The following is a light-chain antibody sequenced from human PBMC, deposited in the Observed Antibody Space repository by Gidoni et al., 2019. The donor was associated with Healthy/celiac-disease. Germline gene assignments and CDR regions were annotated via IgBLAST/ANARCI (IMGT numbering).Light chain of an antibody. CDR2: DAS. CDR1: QSVSSY. Sequence: EIVSTQSPATLSLSPGERATLSCRASQSVSSYLAWYQQKPGQAPRLLIYDASTRAPGIPARFSGSGSGTDFTLAISSLEPEDFAVYYCQQRSNWLTFGGGTKVEIK. J-gene: IGKJ4*01. V-gene: IGKV3-11*01. CDR3: QQRSNWLT.